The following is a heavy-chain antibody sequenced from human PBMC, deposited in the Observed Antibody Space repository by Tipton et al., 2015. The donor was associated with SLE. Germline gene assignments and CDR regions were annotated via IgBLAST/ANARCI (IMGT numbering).Heavy chain of an antibody. D-gene: IGHD6-13*01. Sequence: SLRLSCAASGFTFSSYGMNWVRQAPGKGLEWVSSISSSSSYIYYADSVKGRFTISRDNAKNSLYLQMNSLRAEDTAVYYCARDYWAYSSSDTYFDYWGQGTLVTVSS. CDR2: ISSSSSYI. CDR1: GFTFSSYG. J-gene: IGHJ4*02. V-gene: IGHV3-21*01. CDR3: ARDYWAYSSSDTYFDY.